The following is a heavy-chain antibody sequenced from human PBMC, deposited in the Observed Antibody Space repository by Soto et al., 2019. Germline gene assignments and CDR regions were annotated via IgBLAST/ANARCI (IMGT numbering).Heavy chain of an antibody. CDR2: IYYSGST. D-gene: IGHD2-2*01. CDR1: GGSISSGDYY. Sequence: SLTCTVSGGSISSGDYYWSWIRQPPGKGLEWIGYIYYSGSTYYNPSLKSRVTISVDTSKNQFSLKLSSVTAADTAVYYCARAPCSSTSCYGNWFDPWGQGTLVTVSS. V-gene: IGHV4-30-4*01. CDR3: ARAPCSSTSCYGNWFDP. J-gene: IGHJ5*02.